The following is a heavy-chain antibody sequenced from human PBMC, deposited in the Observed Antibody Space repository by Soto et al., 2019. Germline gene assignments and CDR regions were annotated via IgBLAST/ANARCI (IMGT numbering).Heavy chain of an antibody. J-gene: IGHJ4*02. CDR2: IYHSGNT. Sequence: QVQLQESGPGLVRPSGTLSLTCAVSGGSISSSNWWSWVRQPPGKGLEWIGEIYHSGNTNYNPSLKSRVTMSVDKSKNQFSLKLSSVTAAYTAVYYCARSVYSSGWYGNFWGQGTLVTVSS. V-gene: IGHV4-4*02. D-gene: IGHD6-19*01. CDR1: GGSISSSNW. CDR3: ARSVYSSGWYGNF.